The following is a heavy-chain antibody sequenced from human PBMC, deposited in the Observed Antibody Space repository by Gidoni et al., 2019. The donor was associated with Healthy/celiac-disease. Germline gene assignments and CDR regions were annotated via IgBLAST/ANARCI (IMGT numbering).Heavy chain of an antibody. CDR2: ISYDGSNK. V-gene: IGHV3-30*04. Sequence: QVQLVESGGGVVQPGRSLRLSCAASGFTFSSYAMHWVRQAPGKGLEWVAVISYDGSNKYYADSVKGRFTSSRDNSKNTLYLQMNSLRAEDTAVYYCARARGYSSSWYYYYGMDVWGQGTTVTVSS. J-gene: IGHJ6*02. D-gene: IGHD6-13*01. CDR3: ARARGYSSSWYYYYGMDV. CDR1: GFTFSSYA.